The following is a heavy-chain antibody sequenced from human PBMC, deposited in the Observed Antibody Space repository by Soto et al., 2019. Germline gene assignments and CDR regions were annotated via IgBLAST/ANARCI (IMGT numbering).Heavy chain of an antibody. J-gene: IGHJ6*02. CDR1: GFTFSSYG. Sequence: QVQLVESGGGVVQPGRSLRLSCAASGFTFSSYGMHWVRQAPGKGLEWVAVIWYDGSNKYYADSVKGRFTISRDNSKNTLYLQMNSLGAEDTAVYYCARDSDYYGSGSYYPNYYYYGMDVWGQGTTVTVSS. CDR2: IWYDGSNK. D-gene: IGHD3-10*01. V-gene: IGHV3-33*01. CDR3: ARDSDYYGSGSYYPNYYYYGMDV.